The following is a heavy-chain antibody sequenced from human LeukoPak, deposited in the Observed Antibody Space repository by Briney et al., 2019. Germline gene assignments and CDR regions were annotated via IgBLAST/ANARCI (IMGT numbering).Heavy chain of an antibody. CDR1: GGSISSYY. Sequence: IPSETLSLTCTVSGGSISSYYWSWIRQPPGKGLEWIGYICYSGSTNYNPSLKSRVTISVDTSKNQFSLKLSSVTAADTAVYYCARDAGHGAPGFDYWGQGTLVTVSS. J-gene: IGHJ4*02. CDR3: ARDAGHGAPGFDY. CDR2: ICYSGST. V-gene: IGHV4-59*01. D-gene: IGHD3-16*01.